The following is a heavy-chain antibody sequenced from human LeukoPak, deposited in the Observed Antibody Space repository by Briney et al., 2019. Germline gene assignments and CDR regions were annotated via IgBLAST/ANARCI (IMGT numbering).Heavy chain of an antibody. CDR3: ANNWAFDY. J-gene: IGHJ4*02. V-gene: IGHV3-23*01. Sequence: GGSLRLSCAASGFTFSSYAMSWVRQAPGKGLEWVSTVNSSGGSTYYADFVKGRFTISRDNSKNTLYLQMNSLRAEDTAVYYCANNWAFDYWGQGTLVTVSS. D-gene: IGHD1-1*01. CDR2: VNSSGGST. CDR1: GFTFSSYA.